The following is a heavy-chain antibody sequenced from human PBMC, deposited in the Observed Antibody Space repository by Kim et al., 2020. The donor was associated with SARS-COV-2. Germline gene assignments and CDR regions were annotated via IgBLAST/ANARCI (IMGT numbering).Heavy chain of an antibody. CDR1: GYTFTSYD. Sequence: ASVKVSCKASGYTFTSYDINWVRQATGQGLEWMGWMNPNSGNTGYAQKFQGRVTMTRNTSISTAYMELSSLRSEDTAVYYCARGPYSSSWYSGYYYYYGMDVWGQGTTVTVSS. CDR3: ARGPYSSSWYSGYYYYYGMDV. D-gene: IGHD6-13*01. J-gene: IGHJ6*02. V-gene: IGHV1-8*01. CDR2: MNPNSGNT.